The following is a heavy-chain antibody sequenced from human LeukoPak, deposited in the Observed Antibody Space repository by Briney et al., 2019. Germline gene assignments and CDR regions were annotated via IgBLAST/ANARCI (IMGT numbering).Heavy chain of an antibody. CDR3: AREMVIMTWFDY. Sequence: PSETLSLTCAVYGGSISSYYWSWIRQPPGKGLEWIGYIYYSGSTNYNPSLKSRVTISVDTSKNQFSLKLSSVIAADTAVYYCAREMVIMTWFDYWGQGTLVTVSS. V-gene: IGHV4-59*01. J-gene: IGHJ4*02. D-gene: IGHD3-3*01. CDR1: GGSISSYY. CDR2: IYYSGST.